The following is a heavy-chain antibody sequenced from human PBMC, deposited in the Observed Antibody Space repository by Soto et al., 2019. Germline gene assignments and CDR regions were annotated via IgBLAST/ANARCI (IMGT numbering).Heavy chain of an antibody. CDR2: INPSGGST. CDR1: GYTFTSYD. J-gene: IGHJ6*02. CDR3: ARDRRNYGSGSFRNYYYYYGMDV. V-gene: IGHV1-46*01. D-gene: IGHD3-10*01. Sequence: SVKVSCTASGYTFTSYDINWLQQAPGQRLEWMGIINPSGGSTSYAQKFQGRVTMTRDTSTSTVYMELSSLRSEGTAVYYCARDRRNYGSGSFRNYYYYYGMDVWGQGTTVTVSS.